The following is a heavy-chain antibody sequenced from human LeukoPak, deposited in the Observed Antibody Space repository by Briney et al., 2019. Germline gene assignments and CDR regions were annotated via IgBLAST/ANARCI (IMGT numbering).Heavy chain of an antibody. CDR1: GFTFSSYS. J-gene: IGHJ3*02. V-gene: IGHV3-48*01. Sequence: GGSLRLSCAASGFTFSSYSMNWVRQAPGKGLEWVSFISTSSNTIYYADSVKGRFTISRDNAKDSLYLQMNSLRAEDTAAYYCARDGYSYGHDAFDIWGQGTMVTVSS. CDR3: ARDGYSYGHDAFDI. CDR2: ISTSSNTI. D-gene: IGHD5-18*01.